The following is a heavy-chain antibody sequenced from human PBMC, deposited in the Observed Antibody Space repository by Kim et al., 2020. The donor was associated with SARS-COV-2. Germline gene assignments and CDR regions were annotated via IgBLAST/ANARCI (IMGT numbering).Heavy chain of an antibody. CDR3: ARDFLHYYYDTSGYSDY. CDR1: GFTFSSYS. J-gene: IGHJ4*02. D-gene: IGHD3-22*01. CDR2: ISTSSSYI. V-gene: IGHV3-21*01. Sequence: GGSLRLSCAASGFTFSSYSMKWVRQAPGKGLEWVSSISTSSSYIYYADSVKGRFTISRDNAKNSLYLQMNSLSAEDTAVYYCARDFLHYYYDTSGYSDYWGQGTLVTVSS.